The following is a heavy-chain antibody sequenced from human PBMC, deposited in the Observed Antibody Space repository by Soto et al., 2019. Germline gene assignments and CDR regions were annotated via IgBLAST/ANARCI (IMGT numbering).Heavy chain of an antibody. J-gene: IGHJ4*02. Sequence: EVQLLESGGGLVQPGGSLRLSCAASGFTFSSYAMSWVRQAPGKGLEWVSAISGSGGSTYYADSVKGRFTISRDNSKNTLYLQMNSLRAEDTAVYYCAKGSYYDSSGYQFFDYWGQGTLVTVSP. CDR2: ISGSGGST. CDR3: AKGSYYDSSGYQFFDY. CDR1: GFTFSSYA. D-gene: IGHD3-22*01. V-gene: IGHV3-23*01.